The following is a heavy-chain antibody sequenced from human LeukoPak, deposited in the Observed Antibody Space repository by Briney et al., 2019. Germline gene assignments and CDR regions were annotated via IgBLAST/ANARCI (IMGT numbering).Heavy chain of an antibody. CDR1: GGSISSYY. Sequence: SETLSLTCTVSGGSISSYYWSWIRQPAGKGLEWIGRIYTSGSTNYNPSLKGRVTMSVDTSKNQFSLKLSSVTAADTAVYYCARIYPSLYSSSWYATPYYYYMDVWGKGTTVTISS. CDR3: ARIYPSLYSSSWYATPYYYYMDV. CDR2: IYTSGST. J-gene: IGHJ6*03. V-gene: IGHV4-4*07. D-gene: IGHD6-13*01.